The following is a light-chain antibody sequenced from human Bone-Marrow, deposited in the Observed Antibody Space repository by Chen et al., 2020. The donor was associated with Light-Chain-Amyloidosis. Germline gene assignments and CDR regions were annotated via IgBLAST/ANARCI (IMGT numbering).Light chain of an antibody. CDR3: VLYMGSGISV. CDR2: STN. J-gene: IGLJ3*02. V-gene: IGLV8-61*01. Sequence: QTVVTQEPSFSVSPGGTDTLTCGLTSGSVSASYSPSWYQQTPGQAPRTLIYSTNSRSSGVPDRFSGSILGNKAALTITGAQADDESDYYCVLYMGSGISVFGGGTKLTVL. CDR1: SGSVSASYS.